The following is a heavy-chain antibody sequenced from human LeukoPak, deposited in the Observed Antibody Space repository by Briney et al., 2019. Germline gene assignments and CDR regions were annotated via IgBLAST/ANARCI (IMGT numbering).Heavy chain of an antibody. V-gene: IGHV3-7*03. J-gene: IGHJ6*02. Sequence: PGRSLRLSCAASGFALSSHWMTWVRQVPGRGPEWVANVNRDGSETYYLDSVKGRFTFSKDNAKNSLYLQMNSLRAEDTALYHCARNNGMDVWGQGTTVIVSS. CDR2: VNRDGSET. CDR3: ARNNGMDV. CDR1: GFALSSHW.